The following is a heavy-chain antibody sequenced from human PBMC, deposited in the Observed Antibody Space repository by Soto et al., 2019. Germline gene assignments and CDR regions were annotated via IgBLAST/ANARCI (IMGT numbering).Heavy chain of an antibody. CDR2: INHSGST. V-gene: IGHV4-34*01. J-gene: IGHJ4*02. CDR1: GGSFSGYY. D-gene: IGHD3-9*01. CDR3: ARGALSGLVII. Sequence: SETLSLTCAVYGGSFSGYYWSWIRQPPGKGLEWIGEINHSGSTNYNPSLKSRVTISVDTSKNQFSLKLSSVTAADTAVYYCARGALSGLVIIWGQGTLVTVSS.